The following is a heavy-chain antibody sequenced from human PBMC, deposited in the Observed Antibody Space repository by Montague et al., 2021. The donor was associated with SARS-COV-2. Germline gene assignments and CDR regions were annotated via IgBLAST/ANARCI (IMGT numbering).Heavy chain of an antibody. CDR3: ARIYGGLLISHDDFDI. D-gene: IGHD2-8*01. CDR1: GFSLNTGGMS. Sequence: VKPTQTLTLTCTFSGFSLNTGGMSVSWVRQPPGKALEWLARIDWDDDKYYITSLKTRLTISKDTSKNQVVLTMTNMDPVDTATYYCARIYGGLLISHDDFDIWGQGTMVTVSS. CDR2: IDWDDDK. V-gene: IGHV2-70*11. J-gene: IGHJ3*02.